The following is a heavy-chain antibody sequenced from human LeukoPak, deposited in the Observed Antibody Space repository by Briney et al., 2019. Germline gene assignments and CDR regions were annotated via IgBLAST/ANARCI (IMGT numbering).Heavy chain of an antibody. V-gene: IGHV3-48*03. CDR1: GFTFSSYE. Sequence: PGGSLRLSCAASGFTFSSYEMNWVRQAPGKGLEWVSYISSSGSTIYYADSVKGRFTISRDNSKNTLYLEMNSLRAEDTAVYYCARERAYAYFDYWGQGTLVTVSS. D-gene: IGHD2-21*01. J-gene: IGHJ4*02. CDR2: ISSSGSTI. CDR3: ARERAYAYFDY.